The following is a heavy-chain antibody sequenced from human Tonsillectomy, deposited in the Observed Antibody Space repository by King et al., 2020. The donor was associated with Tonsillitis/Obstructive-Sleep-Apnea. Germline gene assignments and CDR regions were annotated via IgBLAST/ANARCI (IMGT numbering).Heavy chain of an antibody. J-gene: IGHJ4*02. V-gene: IGHV3-21*01. CDR2: ISSSSSYI. Sequence: VQLVESGGGLVKPGGSLRLSCAASGFTFRSYSMNWVRHAPGRGLEWVSSISSSSSYIYYADSVKGRFTISRDNAKNSRYLQMDSLRAEDTAVYYCARGGAAVVSGVDYWGQGALVTVSS. CDR1: GFTFRSYS. D-gene: IGHD4-23*01. CDR3: ARGGAAVVSGVDY.